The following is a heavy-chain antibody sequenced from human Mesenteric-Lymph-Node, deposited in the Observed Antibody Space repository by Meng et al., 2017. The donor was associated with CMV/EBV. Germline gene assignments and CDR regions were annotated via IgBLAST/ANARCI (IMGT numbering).Heavy chain of an antibody. Sequence: SETLSLTCTVSGGSISSYYWSWIRQPPGKGLEWIGYIYYSGSTNYNPSLKSRVTISVDTSKNQFSLKLSSVTAADKAVYYCARHITIFGVVTSWGQGTLVTVSS. CDR3: ARHITIFGVVTS. J-gene: IGHJ5*02. D-gene: IGHD3-3*01. CDR2: IYYSGST. CDR1: GGSISSYY. V-gene: IGHV4-59*01.